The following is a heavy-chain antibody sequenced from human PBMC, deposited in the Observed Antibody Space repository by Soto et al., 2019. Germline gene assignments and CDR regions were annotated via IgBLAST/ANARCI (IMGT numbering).Heavy chain of an antibody. CDR1: GYTFTGYY. D-gene: IGHD2-2*01. Sequence: QVQLVQSGAEVKKPGASVKVSCKASGYTFTGYYMHWVRQAPGQGLEWMGWINPNSGGTNYAQKFQGRVTMTRDTSISTAYMELSRLRSDDTAVYYCARGPSGYCSSTSCPWDYFDYWGQGTLVTVSS. CDR2: INPNSGGT. CDR3: ARGPSGYCSSTSCPWDYFDY. V-gene: IGHV1-2*02. J-gene: IGHJ4*02.